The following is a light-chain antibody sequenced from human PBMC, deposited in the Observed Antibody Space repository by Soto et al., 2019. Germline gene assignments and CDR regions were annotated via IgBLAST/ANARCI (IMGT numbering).Light chain of an antibody. CDR3: LQHNSYPRT. Sequence: DIQMTQSPSSLSASVGDRVTITCRASQGISNDLGGYQQKPGKAPKRLIYAASSLQSGVPSRFSGSGSGTEFTLTSSSLQPEDFATYYCLQHNSYPRTFGQGTKVEIK. V-gene: IGKV1-17*01. CDR1: QGISND. J-gene: IGKJ1*01. CDR2: AAS.